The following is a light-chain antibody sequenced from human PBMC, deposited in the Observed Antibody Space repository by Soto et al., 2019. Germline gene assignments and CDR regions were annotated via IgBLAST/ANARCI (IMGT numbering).Light chain of an antibody. J-gene: IGLJ1*01. CDR3: QSYDTSLSGYV. V-gene: IGLV1-40*01. Sequence: QAVVTQPPSVSGAPGQRVTISCTGSSSNIGASYDVHWYQQPPGTAPKLLIYDNTNRPSGVPGRFSGSKSGTSASLAITGLQAEDEADYYCQSYDTSLSGYVFGTGTKVTVL. CDR2: DNT. CDR1: SSNIGASYD.